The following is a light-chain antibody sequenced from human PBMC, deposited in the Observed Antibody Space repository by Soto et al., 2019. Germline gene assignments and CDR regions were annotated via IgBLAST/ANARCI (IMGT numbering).Light chain of an antibody. V-gene: IGLV2-14*01. CDR3: SSYTSSSTLV. CDR1: SSDVGGYNY. CDR2: EVS. Sequence: QSALTQPASVSGSPGQSITISCTGTSSDVGGYNYVSWYQQHPGIAPKLMISEVSNRPSGVSNRFSGSKSGNTASLTISGRQAEDEADYYCSSYTSSSTLVFGGGTKLTVL. J-gene: IGLJ2*01.